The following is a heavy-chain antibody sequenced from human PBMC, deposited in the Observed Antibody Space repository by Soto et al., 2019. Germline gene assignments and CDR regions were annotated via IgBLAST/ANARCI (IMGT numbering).Heavy chain of an antibody. V-gene: IGHV3-9*01. J-gene: IGHJ6*02. CDR3: AKVFLPTVGYHYYGMAV. D-gene: IGHD4-17*01. CDR1: AGTFEEYS. CDR2: SSWNSGSI. Sequence: LRLSCAASAGTFEEYSMHGGRQAPGKDLELVSGSSWNSGSIGYADSVKGRFTISIDNAKNSLYLQMNSLGTEDTALYYCAKVFLPTVGYHYYGMAVSGQRSTVTVSS.